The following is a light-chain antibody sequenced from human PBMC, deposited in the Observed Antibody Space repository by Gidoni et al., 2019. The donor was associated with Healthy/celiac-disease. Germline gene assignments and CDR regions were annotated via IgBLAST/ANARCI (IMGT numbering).Light chain of an antibody. V-gene: IGKV1-39*01. J-gene: IGKJ4*01. Sequence: DIQLTQSPSSLSASVGDRVTITCRASQSISSYLNWYQQKPGKAPKLLIYAASRLQSGVPSRFSGSGSGTDFTLTSSSLQPEDFATYYCQQSYSTPLTVGGGTKVEIK. CDR2: AAS. CDR3: QQSYSTPLT. CDR1: QSISSY.